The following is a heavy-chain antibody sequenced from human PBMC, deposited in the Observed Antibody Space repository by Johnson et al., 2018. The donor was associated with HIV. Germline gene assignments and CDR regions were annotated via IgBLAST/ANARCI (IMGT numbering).Heavy chain of an antibody. Sequence: VQLVESGGTVVRPGGSLRLSCVASGFNLDDYGMSWVRQAPGKGLEWVSGVNWNADTTGYADSVKGRFTISRDNSKNTLFLQMNSLRAEDTAVYFCAKAFSTFHDAFDIWGQGTMVTVSS. CDR1: GFNLDDYG. J-gene: IGHJ3*02. D-gene: IGHD2/OR15-2a*01. CDR2: VNWNADTT. V-gene: IGHV3-20*04. CDR3: AKAFSTFHDAFDI.